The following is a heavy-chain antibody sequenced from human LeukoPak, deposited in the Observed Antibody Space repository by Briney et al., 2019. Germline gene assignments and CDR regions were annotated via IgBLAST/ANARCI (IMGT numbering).Heavy chain of an antibody. CDR3: ARARGQQLPNNVFYNFVMDV. CDR1: GYTFTDYY. Sequence: ASVKVSCKASGYTFTDYYIHWVRQAPGQGLEWVGWINPNSGGTKSAQKFQGRVTMTRDTSISTGYMELSGLRSDDTALYYCARARGQQLPNNVFYNFVMDVWGQGTTVTVSS. J-gene: IGHJ6*01. CDR2: INPNSGGT. D-gene: IGHD6-13*01. V-gene: IGHV1-2*02.